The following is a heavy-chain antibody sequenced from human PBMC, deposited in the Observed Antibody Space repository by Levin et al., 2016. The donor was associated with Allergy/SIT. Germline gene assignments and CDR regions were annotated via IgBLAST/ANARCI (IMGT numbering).Heavy chain of an antibody. Sequence: SVKVSCKASGGTFSSYTISWVRQAPGQGLEWMGRIIPILGIANYAQKFQGRVTITADKSTSTAYMELSRLRSDDTAVYYCAREKGGYSYGHTRLYGMDVWGQGTTVTVSS. CDR3: AREKGGYSYGHTRLYGMDV. D-gene: IGHD5-18*01. CDR1: GGTFSSYT. CDR2: IIPILGIA. J-gene: IGHJ6*02. V-gene: IGHV1-69*04.